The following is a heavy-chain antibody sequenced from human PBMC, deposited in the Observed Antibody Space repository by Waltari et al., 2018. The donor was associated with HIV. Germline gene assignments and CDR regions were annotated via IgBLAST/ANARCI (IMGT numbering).Heavy chain of an antibody. V-gene: IGHV3-23*01. Sequence: EVQLLESGGGLVQPGGSLRLSCGASGFSFSNYGMSWVRQAPGRGLEWVSSIGGIGATIYYADSVKGRFTISRDNSRNILYLQMNSLRAEDTALYFCAKLNTGSEDWGQGTLVTVSS. CDR2: IGGIGATI. D-gene: IGHD3-10*01. J-gene: IGHJ4*02. CDR3: AKLNTGSED. CDR1: GFSFSNYG.